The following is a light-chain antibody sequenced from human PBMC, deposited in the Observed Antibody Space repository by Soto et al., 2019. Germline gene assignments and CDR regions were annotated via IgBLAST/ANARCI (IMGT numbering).Light chain of an antibody. CDR3: QVWDNSSDHYV. V-gene: IGLV3-21*04. Sequence: SYELTQPPSVSVAPGKTARITCGGNNIGSKSVHWHQQKPGQAPVLVIYYDSDRPSGIPERFSGSNSGNTATLTISRVEAGDEADYYCQVWDNSSDHYVFGTGTKLTVL. CDR2: YDS. J-gene: IGLJ1*01. CDR1: NIGSKS.